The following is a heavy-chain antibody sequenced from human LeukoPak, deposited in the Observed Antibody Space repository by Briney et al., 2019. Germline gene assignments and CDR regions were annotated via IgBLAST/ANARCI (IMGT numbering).Heavy chain of an antibody. CDR3: ARASLDGSGSCFDY. CDR1: GFTFSSYA. J-gene: IGHJ4*02. Sequence: GRSLRLSCAASGFTFSSYAMHWVRQAPGKGLEWVAVISYDGSNKYYADSVKGRFTISRDNSKNTLYLQMNSLRAEDTAVYYCARASLDGSGSCFDYWGQGTLVTVSS. V-gene: IGHV3-30*04. CDR2: ISYDGSNK. D-gene: IGHD3-10*01.